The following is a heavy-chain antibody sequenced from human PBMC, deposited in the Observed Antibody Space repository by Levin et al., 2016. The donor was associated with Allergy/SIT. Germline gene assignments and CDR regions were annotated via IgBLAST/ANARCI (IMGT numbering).Heavy chain of an antibody. CDR1: GGSFADYY. D-gene: IGHD2/OR15-2a*01. CDR2: INRDGAT. V-gene: IGHV4-34*01. Sequence: SETLSLTCAVYGGSFADYYWHWIRHAPGKGPEWIGEINRDGATNYNPSLKSRVIISVDTSRNQMSMRLRSVTAADAAIYYCAKGLGNCNKDGCSGYNWIDSWGQGTLVTVSS. CDR3: AKGLGNCNKDGCSGYNWIDS. J-gene: IGHJ5*01.